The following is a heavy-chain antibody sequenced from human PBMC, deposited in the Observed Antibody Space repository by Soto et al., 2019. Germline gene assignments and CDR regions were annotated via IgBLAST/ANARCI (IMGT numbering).Heavy chain of an antibody. V-gene: IGHV2-5*02. Sequence: ESGPTLVNPTQTLTLTCTFSGFSLNTRGVGVGWIRQPPGKALEWLALISWDGEKRYRPSLKTRLTIAKDTSKNQVVLTMTNMDPVDTATYYCVHSRCGGDCLQSYSSHYYYGMDIWGQGTTVTVSS. J-gene: IGHJ6*02. CDR1: GFSLNTRGVG. D-gene: IGHD2-21*02. CDR2: ISWDGEK. CDR3: VHSRCGGDCLQSYSSHYYYGMDI.